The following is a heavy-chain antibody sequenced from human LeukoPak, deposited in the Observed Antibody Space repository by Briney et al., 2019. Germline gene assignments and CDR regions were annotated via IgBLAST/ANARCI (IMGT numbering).Heavy chain of an antibody. D-gene: IGHD5-18*01. CDR3: AKDLKGGYSYGYSSWFDP. V-gene: IGHV3-23*01. CDR2: ISGSGGST. CDR1: GFSFSSYL. Sequence: GGSLRLSCAASGFSFSSYLMSWVRQAPGKGLDWVSAISGSGGSTYYADSVKGRFTISRDNSKNTLYLQMNSLRAEDTAVYYCAKDLKGGYSYGYSSWFDPWGQGTLVTVSS. J-gene: IGHJ5*02.